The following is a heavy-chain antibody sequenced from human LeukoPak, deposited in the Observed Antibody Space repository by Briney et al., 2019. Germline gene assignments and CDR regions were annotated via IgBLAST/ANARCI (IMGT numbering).Heavy chain of an antibody. J-gene: IGHJ4*02. Sequence: GESLRLSCAASGFTFSSYAMSWVRQTPGKGLEWVSAISGSGGSTYYADSVKGRFTISRDNSKNTLYLQMNSLRAEDTAVYYCAQKGGFYTMITWGQGTLVTVSS. CDR3: AQKGGFYTMIT. V-gene: IGHV3-23*01. D-gene: IGHD3-16*01. CDR2: ISGSGGST. CDR1: GFTFSSYA.